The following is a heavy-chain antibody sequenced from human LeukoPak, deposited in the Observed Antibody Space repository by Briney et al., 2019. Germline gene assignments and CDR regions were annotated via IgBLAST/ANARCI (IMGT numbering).Heavy chain of an antibody. D-gene: IGHD3-9*01. Sequence: GGSLRLSCAASGFTFTNTWMNWVRQAPGKGLEWVGRIKSKSAGGTTDYAAPVKGRFTISRDDSTNMLYLRMNSLKTEDTAVYYCARDWYHAFDFWGQGTMVTVSS. CDR2: IKSKSAGGTT. J-gene: IGHJ3*01. CDR3: ARDWYHAFDF. CDR1: GFTFTNTW. V-gene: IGHV3-15*07.